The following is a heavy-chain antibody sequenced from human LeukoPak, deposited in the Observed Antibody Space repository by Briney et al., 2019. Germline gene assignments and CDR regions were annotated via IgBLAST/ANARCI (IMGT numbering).Heavy chain of an antibody. J-gene: IGHJ4*02. D-gene: IGHD1-26*01. CDR3: ARDLGGSYPSYYFDY. V-gene: IGHV1-69*13. CDR1: GGTFSSYA. CDR2: IIPIFGTA. Sequence: SVKVSCKASGGTFSSYAISWVRQAPGQGLEWMGGIIPIFGTANYAQKFQGRVTITADESTSTAYMELSSLRSEDTAVYYCARDLGGSYPSYYFDYWGQGTLVTVSS.